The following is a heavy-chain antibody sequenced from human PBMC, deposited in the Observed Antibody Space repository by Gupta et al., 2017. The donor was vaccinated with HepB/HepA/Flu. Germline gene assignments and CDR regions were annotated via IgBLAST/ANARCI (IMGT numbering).Heavy chain of an antibody. D-gene: IGHD6-19*01. CDR1: GFRLGSDR. CDR3: ARDGVGTGWVFDE. Sequence: DVQLVESGGGLVKPGESLRLSCAASGFRLGSDRMNWVRRAPGKGLEWVSSLTSGSSFIYDADSVRGRFTVSRDNAKNSLYLHLNSLRADDTAVYYCARDGVGTGWVFDEWGQGTLVTVSS. V-gene: IGHV3-21*02. CDR2: LTSGSSFI. J-gene: IGHJ4*02.